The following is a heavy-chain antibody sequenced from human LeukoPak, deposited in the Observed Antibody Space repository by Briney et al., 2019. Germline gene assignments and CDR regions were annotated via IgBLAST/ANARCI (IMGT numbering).Heavy chain of an antibody. Sequence: SGGSLRLSCAASGFTFSSYAMSWVRQAPGKGLECISGFSGSGGSTYYADSVKGRFTISRDNSKNTLYLQMNSLRAEDTAVYYCARDPMVRGVPTDAFDIWGQGTMVTVSS. J-gene: IGHJ3*02. D-gene: IGHD3-10*01. CDR2: FSGSGGST. CDR3: ARDPMVRGVPTDAFDI. V-gene: IGHV3-23*01. CDR1: GFTFSSYA.